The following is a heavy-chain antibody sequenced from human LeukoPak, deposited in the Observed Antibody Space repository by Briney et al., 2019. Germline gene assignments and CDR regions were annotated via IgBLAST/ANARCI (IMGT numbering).Heavy chain of an antibody. CDR1: GFTFDDYA. V-gene: IGHV3-9*01. CDR3: ARGGLSGFDY. Sequence: GGSLRLSCAASGFTFDDYAMHWVRQAPGKGLEWVSGISWNSGSIGYADSVKGRFTISRDNAKNSLYLQMNSLRAEDTAVYYCARGGLSGFDYWGQGTLVTVSS. J-gene: IGHJ4*02. CDR2: ISWNSGSI.